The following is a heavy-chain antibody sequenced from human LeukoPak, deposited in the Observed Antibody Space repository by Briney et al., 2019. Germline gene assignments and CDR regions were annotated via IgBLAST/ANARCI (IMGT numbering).Heavy chain of an antibody. CDR1: GFTFSSYA. Sequence: PGGSLRLSCAASGFTFSSYAMSWVRQAPGKGLEWVSAISGSGGSTYYADSVKGRFTISRDNSKNTLYLQMNSLRAEDTAVYYCAKGSGGTCYSPLDYWGQGTLVTVSS. V-gene: IGHV3-23*01. CDR2: ISGSGGST. D-gene: IGHD2-15*01. CDR3: AKGSGGTCYSPLDY. J-gene: IGHJ4*02.